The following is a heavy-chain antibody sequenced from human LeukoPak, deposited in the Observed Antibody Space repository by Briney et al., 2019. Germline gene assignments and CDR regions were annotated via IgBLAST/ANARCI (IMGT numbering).Heavy chain of an antibody. J-gene: IGHJ4*02. CDR3: ARDRYYDSRGNFYESGY. Sequence: GASVKVSCKTSGGSLSNYGISWVRQAPGQGLEWMGGIIPILGTANYAQKFQGRVTITTDEPTSTAYMELNRLRSEDTAVYYCARDRYYDSRGNFYESGYWGQGTLVTVSS. D-gene: IGHD3-22*01. CDR2: IIPILGTA. V-gene: IGHV1-69*05. CDR1: GGSLSNYG.